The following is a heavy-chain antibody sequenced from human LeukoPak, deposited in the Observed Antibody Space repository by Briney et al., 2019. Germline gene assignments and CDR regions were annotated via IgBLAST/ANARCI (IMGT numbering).Heavy chain of an antibody. V-gene: IGHV3-48*04. CDR2: ISSTGSAI. Sequence: GGSLRLSCAASGFTFSSYSMNWVRQAPGKGLEWISYISSTGSAIYYADSVKGRFTISRDNAKNSLYLQMNSLRAEDTAVYYCPRVFSYYTYSFDYWGQGTLVTVSS. J-gene: IGHJ4*02. D-gene: IGHD3-22*01. CDR3: PRVFSYYTYSFDY. CDR1: GFTFSSYS.